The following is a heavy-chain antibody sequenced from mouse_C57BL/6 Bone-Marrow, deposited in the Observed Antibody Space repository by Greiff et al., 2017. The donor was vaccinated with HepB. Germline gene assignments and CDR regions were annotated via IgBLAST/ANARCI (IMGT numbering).Heavy chain of an antibody. J-gene: IGHJ3*01. CDR3: ARYSSGYFAWFAY. Sequence: VQLQQPGAELVMPGASVKLSCKASGYTFTSYWMHWVKQRPGQGLEWIGEIDPSDSYTKYNQKFKGKSTLTVDKSSSTAYMQLSSLTSEDSAVYYCARYSSGYFAWFAYWGQGTLVTVSA. D-gene: IGHD3-2*02. CDR2: IDPSDSYT. V-gene: IGHV1-69*01. CDR1: GYTFTSYW.